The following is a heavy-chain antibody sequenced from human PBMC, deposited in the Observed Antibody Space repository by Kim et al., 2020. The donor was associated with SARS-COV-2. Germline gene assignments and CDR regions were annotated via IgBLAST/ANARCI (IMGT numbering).Heavy chain of an antibody. Sequence: SETLSLICTVSGGSISSSSYYWGWIRQPPGKGLEWIGSIYYSGSTYYNPSLKSRDTISVDTSKNQFSLKLSSVTAADTAVYYCARGYDILTGYLPDYWRQGTLVTVTS. CDR1: GGSISSSSYY. J-gene: IGHJ4*02. V-gene: IGHV4-39*07. D-gene: IGHD3-9*01. CDR3: ARGYDILTGYLPDY. CDR2: IYYSGST.